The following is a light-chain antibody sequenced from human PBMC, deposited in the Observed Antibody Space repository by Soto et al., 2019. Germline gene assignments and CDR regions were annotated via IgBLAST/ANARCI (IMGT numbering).Light chain of an antibody. CDR3: QQYNSYSWT. CDR1: QSISSW. J-gene: IGKJ1*01. CDR2: DAS. V-gene: IGKV1-5*01. Sequence: DIQMTQSHSTLSTSVGDRVTITCRASQSISSWLAWYQQKPGKPPKLLIYDASSLERGVPSRFSGSGSGTEFTLTISSLQPDDFATYYCQQYNSYSWTFGQGTKVDI.